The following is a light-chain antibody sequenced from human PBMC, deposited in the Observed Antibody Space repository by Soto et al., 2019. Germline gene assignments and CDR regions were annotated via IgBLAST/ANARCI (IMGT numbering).Light chain of an antibody. CDR2: DAS. V-gene: IGKV3D-20*02. CDR3: QQRGNWPLT. Sequence: EIVLTQSPGTLSLSPGERATLSCRASQSVSSSYLAWYQQKPGQAPRLLIYDASNRASGIPARFSGSGSGTDFTLTISSLEPGDFALYYCQQRGNWPLTFGPGTKVDIK. CDR1: QSVSSSY. J-gene: IGKJ3*01.